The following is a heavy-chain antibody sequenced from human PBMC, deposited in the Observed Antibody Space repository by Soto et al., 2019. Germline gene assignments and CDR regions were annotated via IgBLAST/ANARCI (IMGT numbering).Heavy chain of an antibody. D-gene: IGHD2-15*01. J-gene: IGHJ4*02. Sequence: SETLSLTCTVSGGSISSYYWSWIRQPPGKGLEWIGYIYYSGSTNYNPSLKSRVTISVDTSKNQFSLKLSSVTAADTAVYYWARLERLGYCRGGSCFVGGPLDYWGQETLVTVSS. CDR2: IYYSGST. V-gene: IGHV4-59*08. CDR3: ARLERLGYCRGGSCFVGGPLDY. CDR1: GGSISSYY.